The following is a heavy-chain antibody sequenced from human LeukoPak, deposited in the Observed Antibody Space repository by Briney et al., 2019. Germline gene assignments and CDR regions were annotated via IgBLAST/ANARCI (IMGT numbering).Heavy chain of an antibody. J-gene: IGHJ4*02. D-gene: IGHD2-2*01. CDR2: ISGSGGST. Sequence: GGSLRLSCAASGFTFSSYAMSWVRQAPGKGLEWASAISGSGGSTYYADSVKGRFTISRDNSKNTLYLQMNSLRAEDTAVYYCAGDCSSTSCYGGYWGQGTLVTVSS. V-gene: IGHV3-23*01. CDR1: GFTFSSYA. CDR3: AGDCSSTSCYGGY.